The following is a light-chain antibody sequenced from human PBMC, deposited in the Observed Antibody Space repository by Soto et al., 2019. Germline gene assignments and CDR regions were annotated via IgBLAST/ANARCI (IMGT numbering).Light chain of an antibody. Sequence: IHMTQSPSTLSSSLGDRVTITFLAIQGISSYLAWYQQKPGKAPKLLIYAASTLQSGVPSRFSGSGSGTEFTLTISSLQPEDFATYYCQQLNSYPITFGQGTRLEIK. V-gene: IGKV1-9*01. CDR2: AAS. J-gene: IGKJ5*01. CDR3: QQLNSYPIT. CDR1: QGISSY.